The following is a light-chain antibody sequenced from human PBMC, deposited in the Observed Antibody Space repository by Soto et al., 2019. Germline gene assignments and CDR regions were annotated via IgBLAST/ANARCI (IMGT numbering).Light chain of an antibody. CDR3: QQFNNWPIS. Sequence: EVITTQSPATLSVSPGDRATLFCRASPSISSSLAWYQQKPGQAPRLLIYAASTRATGVPARFSGSGSGTEFTLTISSLQSEDSAVYYCQQFNNWPISFGPGTKVDIK. CDR1: PSISSS. J-gene: IGKJ3*01. V-gene: IGKV3-15*01. CDR2: AAS.